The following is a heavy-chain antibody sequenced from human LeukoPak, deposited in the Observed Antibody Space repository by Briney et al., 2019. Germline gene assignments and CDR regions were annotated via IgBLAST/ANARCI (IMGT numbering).Heavy chain of an antibody. Sequence: PGGSLRLSCVGYGLGLRNYWMTWVRQAPGKGLEWVSAISGSGGSTYYADSVKGRFTISRDNSKNTLYLQMNSLRAEDTAVYYCAKDEYCGGDCYYDSWFDPWGQGTLVTVSS. CDR1: GLGLRNYW. V-gene: IGHV3-23*01. CDR3: AKDEYCGGDCYYDSWFDP. CDR2: ISGSGGST. J-gene: IGHJ5*02. D-gene: IGHD2-21*02.